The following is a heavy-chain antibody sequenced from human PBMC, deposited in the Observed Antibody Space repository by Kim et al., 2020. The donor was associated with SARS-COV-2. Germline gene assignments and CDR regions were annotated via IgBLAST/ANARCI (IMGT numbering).Heavy chain of an antibody. CDR2: TYSGGST. D-gene: IGHD6-6*01. CDR1: GFTVSSHY. Sequence: GGSLRLSCAASGFTVSSHYMSWVRQAPGKGLEWVSVTYSGGSTYYADSVKGRFTISRDNSKNTLNLQMNSLSAEDTAVSYCARARPVTYGLDVWGQGTTV. CDR3: ARARPVTYGLDV. J-gene: IGHJ6*02. V-gene: IGHV3-53*01.